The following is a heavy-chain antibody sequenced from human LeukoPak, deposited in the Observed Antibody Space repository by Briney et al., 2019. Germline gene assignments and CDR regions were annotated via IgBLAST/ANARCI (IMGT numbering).Heavy chain of an antibody. J-gene: IGHJ6*03. CDR3: XXXXXXAAAGYYYYYMDV. Sequence: ESLKISCKGSGYSFTSYWIGWVRQMPGKGLEWMGIIYPGDSDTRYSPSFQGQVTISADKSISTAYLQWSSLKASDTAMYYXXXXXXXAAAGYYYYYMDVWGKGTTVTVSS. CDR2: IYPGDSDT. V-gene: IGHV5-51*01. CDR1: GYSFTSYW. D-gene: IGHD6-13*01.